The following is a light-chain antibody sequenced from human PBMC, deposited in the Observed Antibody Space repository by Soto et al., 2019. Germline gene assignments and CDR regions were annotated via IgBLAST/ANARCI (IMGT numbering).Light chain of an antibody. CDR2: AGS. J-gene: IGLJ1*01. Sequence: QSALTQPASVSGSPGQSITVSCTGTRSDVGIYNLVSWYQQYPGKAPKLLIYAGSKRPSGVSSRFSGSKSGITASLTISGLQAEDESDYYCCSFAGGDTFAVFGTGTKLTVL. CDR3: CSFAGGDTFAV. V-gene: IGLV2-23*03. CDR1: RSDVGIYNL.